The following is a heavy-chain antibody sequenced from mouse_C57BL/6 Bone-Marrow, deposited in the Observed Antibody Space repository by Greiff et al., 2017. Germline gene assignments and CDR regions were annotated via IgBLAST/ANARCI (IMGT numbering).Heavy chain of an antibody. Sequence: VQLQQSGPGLVQPSPSLSITCTVSGFSLTSYGVHWVRQSPGKGLEWLGVIWRGGSTDYNAAFMSRLSITKHNSKSQVFFKMNSLQADDTAIYYCAKNRAYGNFYFDYWGQGTTLTVSS. CDR1: GFSLTSYG. V-gene: IGHV2-5*01. CDR3: AKNRAYGNFYFDY. CDR2: IWRGGST. D-gene: IGHD2-1*01. J-gene: IGHJ2*01.